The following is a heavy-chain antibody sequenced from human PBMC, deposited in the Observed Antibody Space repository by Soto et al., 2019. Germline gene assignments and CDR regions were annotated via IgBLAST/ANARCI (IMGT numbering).Heavy chain of an antibody. V-gene: IGHV3-30*18. CDR1: GFTFSSYG. Sequence: GGSLRLSCAASGFTFSSYGMHWVRQAPGKGLEWVAVISYDGSNKYYADSVKGRFTISRDNSKNTLYLQMNSLRAEDTAVYYCAKTMRPSMIVVANYDYWGQGTLVTVSS. CDR2: ISYDGSNK. CDR3: AKTMRPSMIVVANYDY. D-gene: IGHD3-22*01. J-gene: IGHJ4*02.